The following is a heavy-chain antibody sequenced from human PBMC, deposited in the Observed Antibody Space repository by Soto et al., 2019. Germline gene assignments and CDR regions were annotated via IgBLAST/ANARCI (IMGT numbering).Heavy chain of an antibody. Sequence: SETLSLTCAVSGGSIISDGYSWSWIRQPPGKGLQWIGHIYEGGNTYYTPSLESRVAISTDKSKNQFSLRLSSVTAADTAVYYCVRRSPEDAFDIWGQGTMVTVS. CDR3: VRRSPEDAFDI. V-gene: IGHV4-30-2*01. J-gene: IGHJ3*02. CDR2: IYEGGNT. CDR1: GGSIISDGYS.